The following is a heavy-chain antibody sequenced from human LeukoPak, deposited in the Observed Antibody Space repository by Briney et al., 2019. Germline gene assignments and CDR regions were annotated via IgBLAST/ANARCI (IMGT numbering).Heavy chain of an antibody. D-gene: IGHD4/OR15-4a*01. J-gene: IGHJ4*02. V-gene: IGHV4-34*10. Sequence: GSLRLSCAASGFTFSDYSINWVRQPPGKGLEWIGEVHLDGRTNYNPSLKSRLTMSVDLSENHISLKVTSVTAADTAVYYCAREGGAFRPLDYSGQGTLVTVSS. CDR1: GFTFSDYS. CDR2: VHLDGRT. CDR3: AREGGAFRPLDY.